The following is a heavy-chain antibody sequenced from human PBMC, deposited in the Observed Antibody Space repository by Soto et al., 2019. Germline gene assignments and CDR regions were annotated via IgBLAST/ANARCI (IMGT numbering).Heavy chain of an antibody. Sequence: EVQLVESGGGVVKPGGSVRLSCAASGFTFSNAWMSWVRQAPGKGLEWVGRIKSKSAGGTTEYDAPVKDRFTISRDDSKNTLYRQMNSLKLEDTAVYYCARGHRSSGKIFDSWGQGPLVTVSS. CDR1: GFTFSNAW. V-gene: IGHV3-15*01. D-gene: IGHD3-22*01. CDR2: IKSKSAGGTT. J-gene: IGHJ4*02. CDR3: ARGHRSSGKIFDS.